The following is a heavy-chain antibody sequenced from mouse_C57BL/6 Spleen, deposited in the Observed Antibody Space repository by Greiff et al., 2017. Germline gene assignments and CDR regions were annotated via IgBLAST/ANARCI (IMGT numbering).Heavy chain of an antibody. Sequence: DVMLVESGEGLVKPGGSLKLSCAASGFTFSSYAMSWVRQTPEKRLEWVAYISSGGDYIYYADTVKGRFTISRDNARNTLYLQMSSLKSEDTAMYYCTRDNYSNVAAYWGQGTLVTVSA. D-gene: IGHD2-5*01. CDR1: GFTFSSYA. V-gene: IGHV5-9-1*02. CDR2: ISSGGDYI. J-gene: IGHJ3*01. CDR3: TRDNYSNVAAY.